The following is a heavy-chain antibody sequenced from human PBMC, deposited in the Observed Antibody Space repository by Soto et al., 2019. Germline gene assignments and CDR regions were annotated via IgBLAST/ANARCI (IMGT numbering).Heavy chain of an antibody. J-gene: IGHJ6*03. CDR3: ARGSTLYYYYYMDV. CDR1: GFTFSSYW. D-gene: IGHD4-17*01. Sequence: GGSLRLSCAASGFTFSSYWMSWVRQAPGKGLEWVANIRQDGSEKYYVDSVKGRFTISRDNAKNSLYLQMNSLRAEDTAVYYCARGSTLYYYYYMDVWGKGTTVTVSS. CDR2: IRQDGSEK. V-gene: IGHV3-7*04.